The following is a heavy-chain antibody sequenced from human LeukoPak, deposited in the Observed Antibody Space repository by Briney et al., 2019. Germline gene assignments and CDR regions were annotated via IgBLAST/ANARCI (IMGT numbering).Heavy chain of an antibody. Sequence: SETLSLTCTVSGGSISSSSYYWGWIRQPPGKGLEWIGYIYHSGSTYYNPSLKSRVTISVDRSKNQFSLKLSSVTAADTAVYYCVRDLQTRGAFDIWGQGTMVTVSS. V-gene: IGHV4-39*07. CDR3: VRDLQTRGAFDI. J-gene: IGHJ3*02. CDR2: IYHSGST. CDR1: GGSISSSSYY.